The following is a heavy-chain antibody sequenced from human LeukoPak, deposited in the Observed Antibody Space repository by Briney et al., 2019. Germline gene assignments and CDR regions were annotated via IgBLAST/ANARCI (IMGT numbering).Heavy chain of an antibody. D-gene: IGHD3-22*01. CDR1: GGSISSYC. CDR2: IYTSGST. V-gene: IGHV4-4*07. Sequence: SETLSLTCTVSGGSISSYCLSWIRQPAGKGLEWIGRIYTSGSTNYNPSLKSRVTMSVDTSKNQFSLKLSSVTAADTAVYYCARVVYDSSGYYFYAFDIWGQGTMVTVSS. CDR3: ARVVYDSSGYYFYAFDI. J-gene: IGHJ3*02.